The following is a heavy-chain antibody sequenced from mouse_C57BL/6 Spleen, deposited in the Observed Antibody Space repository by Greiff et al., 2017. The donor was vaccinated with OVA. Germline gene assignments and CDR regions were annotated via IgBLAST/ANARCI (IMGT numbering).Heavy chain of an antibody. CDR2: IWGGGST. CDR3: AKLPYYYGRGAY. CDR1: GFSLTRYG. D-gene: IGHD1-1*01. V-gene: IGHV2-9*01. Sequence: VQGVESGPGLVAPSQSLSITCTVSGFSLTRYGVDWVSQPPGKGLEWLGVIWGGGSTNYNSALMSRLIISKDNSKSQVFLKMTSLQTDDTAMYCWAKLPYYYGRGAYWGQGTLVTVSA. J-gene: IGHJ3*01.